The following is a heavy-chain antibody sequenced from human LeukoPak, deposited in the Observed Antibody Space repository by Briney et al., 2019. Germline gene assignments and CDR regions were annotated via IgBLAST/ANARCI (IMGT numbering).Heavy chain of an antibody. CDR1: GFTFSSYA. Sequence: PGGSLRLSCAASGFTFSSYAMSWVRQAPGKGLEWVSAISGSGGSTYYADSVKGRFTISRDNSKNTLYLQMNSLRAEDTAVYYCANPSLLIRYSDWLGAFDIWGQGTMVTVSS. CDR3: ANPSLLIRYSDWLGAFDI. D-gene: IGHD3-9*01. V-gene: IGHV3-23*01. CDR2: ISGSGGST. J-gene: IGHJ3*02.